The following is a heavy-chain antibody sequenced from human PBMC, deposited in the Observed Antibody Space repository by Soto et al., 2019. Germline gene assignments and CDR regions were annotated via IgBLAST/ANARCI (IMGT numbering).Heavy chain of an antibody. CDR1: GGAISRSNW. CDR3: AREDCSSTSCYGGNWFDP. D-gene: IGHD2-2*01. V-gene: IGHV4-4*02. J-gene: IGHJ5*02. Sequence: AKTLSLTCAVSGGAISRSNWWSCVRQPPGKGLEWIGEIYHSGSTNYNPSLKSRVTISVDKSKNQFSLKLSSVTAADTAVYYCAREDCSSTSCYGGNWFDPWGQGTLVTVSS. CDR2: IYHSGST.